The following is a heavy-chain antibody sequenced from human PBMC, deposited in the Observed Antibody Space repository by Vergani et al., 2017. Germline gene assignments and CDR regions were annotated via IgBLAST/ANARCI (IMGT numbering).Heavy chain of an antibody. D-gene: IGHD6-19*01. CDR2: IFPIFGTA. V-gene: IGHV1-69*01. Sequence: QVQLVQSGAEVKKPGSSVQVSCKASGGTFRSDATSWVRQAPGQGLEWMGGIFPIFGTANYAKRFPGRVTITADEWTSTAYRELSSLRSADTAVYYCARGGRGSGWCYFDYWGQGTLVTVSS. CDR3: ARGGRGSGWCYFDY. CDR1: GGTFRSDA. J-gene: IGHJ4*02.